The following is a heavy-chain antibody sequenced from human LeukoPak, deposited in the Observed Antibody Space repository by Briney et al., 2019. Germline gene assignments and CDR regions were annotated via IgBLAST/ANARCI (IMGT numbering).Heavy chain of an antibody. V-gene: IGHV3-53*01. CDR2: IYSGGSI. CDR3: ARGQWELPTYYYYMDV. CDR1: GFTVSSNS. Sequence: GGSLRLSCAASGFTVSSNSMSWVRQAPGKGLEWVSVIYSGGSIYYADSVKGRFTISRDNSKNTLYLQMNSLRAEDTAVYYCARGQWELPTYYYYMDVWGKGTTVTVSS. D-gene: IGHD1-26*01. J-gene: IGHJ6*03.